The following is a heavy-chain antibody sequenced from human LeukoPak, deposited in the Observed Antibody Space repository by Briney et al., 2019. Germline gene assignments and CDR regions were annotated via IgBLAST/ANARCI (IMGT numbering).Heavy chain of an antibody. Sequence: PGGSLRLSRAASGFTFSSYDMHWVRQATGKGLEWVSAIGTAGDTYYPGSVKGRFTISRENAKNSLYLQMNSLRAEDTAVYYCARDTTHYGMDVWGQGTTVTVSS. CDR2: IGTAGDT. V-gene: IGHV3-13*01. D-gene: IGHD1-26*01. CDR3: ARDTTHYGMDV. CDR1: GFTFSSYD. J-gene: IGHJ6*02.